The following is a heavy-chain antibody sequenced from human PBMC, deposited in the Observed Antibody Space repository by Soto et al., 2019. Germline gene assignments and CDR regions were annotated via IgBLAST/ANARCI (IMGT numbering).Heavy chain of an antibody. CDR1: GFSFRAYV. CDR3: ARGVDMSYWALLQSPPPGS. CDR2: ISGRSTSI. V-gene: IGHV3-23*01. Sequence: EAQLSESGGGLVQPGGSLRLSCVASGFSFRAYVMSWVRQVPGKGLEWVSDISGRSTSIYYADSVKGRFTISRDNSKNTLYLQMNSLRAEDTAVYYCARGVDMSYWALLQSPPPGSWGQGNLVTVSS. D-gene: IGHD3-22*01. J-gene: IGHJ5*02.